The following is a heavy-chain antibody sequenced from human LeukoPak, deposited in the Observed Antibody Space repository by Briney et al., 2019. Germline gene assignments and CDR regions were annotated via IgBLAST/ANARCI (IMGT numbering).Heavy chain of an antibody. D-gene: IGHD3-16*01. CDR1: GFNVITKD. J-gene: IGHJ4*02. CDR3: ARGVEPLSANTLAY. Sequence: PGGSLRLSSAASGFNVITKDMTSVRQAPGKGLEWVSVLYSDGNTKYADSVQGRFTISRDNSKNTLYLEMNSLSPDDTAVYYCARGVEPLSANTLAYWGQGTLVTVSS. CDR2: LYSDGNT. V-gene: IGHV3-53*01.